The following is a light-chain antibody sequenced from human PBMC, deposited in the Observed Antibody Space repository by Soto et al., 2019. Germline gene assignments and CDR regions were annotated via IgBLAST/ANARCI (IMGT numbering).Light chain of an antibody. Sequence: EIVLTQSPGTLSLSPGERATLSCRASQSVSSNNLVWYQQKPGQAPRLLIYGASYRAAGIPDRFSGSGSGTDFTLTISRLEPEDSALYYCQHYGSSPWTFGQGTKVDIK. V-gene: IGKV3-20*01. CDR3: QHYGSSPWT. CDR2: GAS. CDR1: QSVSSNN. J-gene: IGKJ1*01.